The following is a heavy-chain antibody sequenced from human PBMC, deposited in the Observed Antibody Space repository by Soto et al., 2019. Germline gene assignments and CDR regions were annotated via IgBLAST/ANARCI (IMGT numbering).Heavy chain of an antibody. CDR3: ARGGPHYYDSSGYLHFDY. Sequence: QVQLVQSGAEVKKPGSSVKVSCKASGGTFSSYTISWVRQAPGQGLKWMGRIIPILGIANYAQKFQGRVTITADKSTSTAYMELSSLRSEDTAVYYCARGGPHYYDSSGYLHFDYWGQGTLVTVSS. J-gene: IGHJ4*02. CDR1: GGTFSSYT. D-gene: IGHD3-22*01. CDR2: IIPILGIA. V-gene: IGHV1-69*02.